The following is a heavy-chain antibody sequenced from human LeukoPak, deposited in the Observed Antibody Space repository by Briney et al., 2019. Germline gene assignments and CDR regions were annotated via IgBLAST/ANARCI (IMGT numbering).Heavy chain of an antibody. Sequence: LGGSLRLSCAVSGFTFSSYSMNWVRQAPGKGLEWVSSISSSSSYIYYADSVKGRFTISRDNAKNSLYLQMNSLRAEDTAVYYCARASIRQSRGFDPWGQGTLVTVSS. CDR2: ISSSSSYI. D-gene: IGHD2-2*02. CDR3: ARASIRQSRGFDP. CDR1: GFTFSSYS. V-gene: IGHV3-21*01. J-gene: IGHJ5*02.